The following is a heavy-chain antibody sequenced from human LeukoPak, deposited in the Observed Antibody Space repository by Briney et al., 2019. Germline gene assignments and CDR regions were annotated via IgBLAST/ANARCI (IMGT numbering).Heavy chain of an antibody. D-gene: IGHD1-26*01. Sequence: PSQTLSLTCTVSGGSISRGSYYWIWIRQPAGKGLEWIVRIYTSGSTNYNPSLKSRVTISVDTSKNQFSLKLSSVTAADTAVYYCARDGLGGSYSSPSYYYYYYMDVWGKGTTVTVSS. J-gene: IGHJ6*03. CDR1: GGSISRGSYY. V-gene: IGHV4-61*02. CDR2: IYTSGST. CDR3: ARDGLGGSYSSPSYYYYYYMDV.